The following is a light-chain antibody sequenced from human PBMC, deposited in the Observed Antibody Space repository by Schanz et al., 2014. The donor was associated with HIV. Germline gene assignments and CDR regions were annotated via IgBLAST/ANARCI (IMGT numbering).Light chain of an antibody. CDR1: QGIGTW. J-gene: IGKJ2*03. Sequence: DIQMTQSPSRLSASVGDSVTITCRASQGIGTWLAWYQQKPGKAPELLIYEASTLKSGVPLRFTGSGSGTEFALTISSLQPDDFATYYCQQCVTYPYSFGQGTRLDVK. V-gene: IGKV1-5*03. CDR3: QQCVTYPYS. CDR2: EAS.